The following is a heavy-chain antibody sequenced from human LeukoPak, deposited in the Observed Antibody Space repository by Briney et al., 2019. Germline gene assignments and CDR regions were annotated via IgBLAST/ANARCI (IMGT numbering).Heavy chain of an antibody. CDR2: INSDGSST. Sequence: GGSLRLSCAASGFTFSSYWIHWVRQAPGKGLVWVSRINSDGSSTSYADSVKGRFTISRDNAKNTLYLQMNSLRAEDTAVYYCARDIVVVPPRFDPWGQGTLVTVSS. CDR1: GFTFSSYW. V-gene: IGHV3-74*01. CDR3: ARDIVVVPPRFDP. D-gene: IGHD2-2*01. J-gene: IGHJ5*02.